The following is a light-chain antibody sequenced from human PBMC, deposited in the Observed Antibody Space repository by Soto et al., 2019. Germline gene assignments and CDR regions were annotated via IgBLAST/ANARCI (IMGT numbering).Light chain of an antibody. V-gene: IGKV3-15*01. CDR2: GAS. J-gene: IGKJ1*01. CDR1: QSVSSN. Sequence: EIVMTQSPATLSVSPGARATLSCRASQSVSSNLAWYQQKPGQAPRLLIYGASTRATGIPARFSGSGSGTEFTLTISSLQSEDFAVDYCQQYNNWPQWTFGQGTKVEIK. CDR3: QQYNNWPQWT.